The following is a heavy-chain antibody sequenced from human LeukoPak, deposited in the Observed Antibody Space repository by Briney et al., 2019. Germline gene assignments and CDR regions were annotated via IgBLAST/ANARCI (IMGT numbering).Heavy chain of an antibody. Sequence: GASVKVSCKASGYTFTGYYMHWVRQAPGQGLEWMGWINPNSGGTNYAQKFQGRVTMTRDTSISTAYMELSRLRSDDTAVYYCASFDDFWSGYYGYWGQGTLVTVSS. J-gene: IGHJ4*02. CDR3: ASFDDFWSGYYGY. V-gene: IGHV1-2*02. CDR1: GYTFTGYY. CDR2: INPNSGGT. D-gene: IGHD3-3*01.